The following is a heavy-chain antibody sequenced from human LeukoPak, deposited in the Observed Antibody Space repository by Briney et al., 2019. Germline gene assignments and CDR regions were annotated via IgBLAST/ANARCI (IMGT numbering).Heavy chain of an antibody. D-gene: IGHD6-19*01. V-gene: IGHV3-9*03. CDR2: ISWNSGSI. J-gene: IGHJ4*02. CDR3: AKGYSSGWYRGHFDY. Sequence: GGSLRLSCAASGFTFDDYAMHWVRQAPGKGLEWVSGISWNSGSIGYADSVKGRFTISRDNAKNSLYLQMNSLRAEDMALYYCAKGYSSGWYRGHFDYWGQGTLVTVSS. CDR1: GFTFDDYA.